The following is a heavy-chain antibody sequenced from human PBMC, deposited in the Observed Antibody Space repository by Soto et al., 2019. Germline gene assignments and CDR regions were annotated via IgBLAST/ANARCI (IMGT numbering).Heavy chain of an antibody. CDR2: TSYDGSNN. V-gene: IGHV3-33*05. D-gene: IGHD3-16*01. J-gene: IGHJ4*02. CDR1: GFTFRSYV. Sequence: QVQLVESGGGVVQPGTSLRLSCVGSGFTFRSYVIHWVRQAPGKVLEWVALTSYDGSNNFYGDSVKGRFTISRDNSRNTVELQMDSLRLEDTALYYCARWGTTGGLDVGGQGTLVSVSS. CDR3: ARWGTTGGLDV.